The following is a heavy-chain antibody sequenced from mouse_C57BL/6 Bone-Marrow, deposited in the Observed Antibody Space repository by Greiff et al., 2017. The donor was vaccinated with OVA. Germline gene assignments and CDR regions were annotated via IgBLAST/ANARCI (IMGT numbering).Heavy chain of an antibody. V-gene: IGHV5-4*01. CDR1: GFTFSSYA. CDR3: AREVWYYGSSYDFAY. J-gene: IGHJ3*01. Sequence: DVKLVESGGGLVKPGGSLKLSCAASGFTFSSYAMSWVRQTPEKRLEWVATISDGGSYTYYPDNVKGRFTISRDNAKNNLYLQMSHLKSEDTAMYYCAREVWYYGSSYDFAYWGQGTLVTVSA. D-gene: IGHD1-1*01. CDR2: ISDGGSYT.